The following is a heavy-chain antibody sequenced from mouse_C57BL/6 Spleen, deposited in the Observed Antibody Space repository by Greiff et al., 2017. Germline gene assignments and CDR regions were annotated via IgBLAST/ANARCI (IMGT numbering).Heavy chain of an antibody. CDR3: AKALRYYDYVGYYAMDY. V-gene: IGHV2-5*01. D-gene: IGHD2-4*01. CDR1: GFSFTSYG. CDR2: IWRGGST. Sequence: QVQLQQSGPGLVQPSQSLSITCTVSGFSFTSYGVHWVRQSPGKGLEWLGVIWRGGSTDYNAAFMSRLSITKDNSKSQVFFKMNSLQADDTAIYYCAKALRYYDYVGYYAMDYWGQGTSVTVSS. J-gene: IGHJ4*01.